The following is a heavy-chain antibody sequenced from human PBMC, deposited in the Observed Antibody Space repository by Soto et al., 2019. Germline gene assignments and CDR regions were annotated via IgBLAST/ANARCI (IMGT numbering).Heavy chain of an antibody. V-gene: IGHV5-10-1*01. CDR1: GYSFTSYW. CDR2: IDPSDSYT. J-gene: IGHJ5*02. CDR3: ARSHSYNWFDH. D-gene: IGHD2-21*01. Sequence: XESLKISWKGSGYSFTSYWISWVRQMPGKGLEWMGRIDPSDSYTNYSPSFQGHVTISADKSISTAYLQWSSLKASDTAMYYCARSHSYNWFDHWGQGDLVTVSS.